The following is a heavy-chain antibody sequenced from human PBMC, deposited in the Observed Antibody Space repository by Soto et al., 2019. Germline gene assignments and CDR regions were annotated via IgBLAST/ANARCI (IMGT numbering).Heavy chain of an antibody. D-gene: IGHD3-16*01. CDR1: GFTFSNAW. CDR3: TTETITFGGVLYYFDS. Sequence: GGSLRLSCAASGFTFSNAWMSWVRQAPGKGLEWVGRIKSKTDGGTTDYAAPVKGRFSISRDDSKNTLYLQMNSLKTEDTAVYYCTTETITFGGVLYYFDSWGQGTLVTVSS. J-gene: IGHJ4*02. V-gene: IGHV3-15*01. CDR2: IKSKTDGGTT.